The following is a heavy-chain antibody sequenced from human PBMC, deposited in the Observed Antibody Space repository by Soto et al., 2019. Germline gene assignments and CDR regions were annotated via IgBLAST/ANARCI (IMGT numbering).Heavy chain of an antibody. D-gene: IGHD3-10*01. CDR2: ISSNGGST. CDR3: ARGRRITRGYYFDY. J-gene: IGHJ4*02. V-gene: IGHV3-64*02. Sequence: GSLRLSCAASGFTFSSYAMHWVRQAPGKGLEYVSAISSNGGSTYYADSVKGRFTISRDNSKNTLYLQMGSLRAEDMAVYYCARGRRITRGYYFDYWGQGTLVTVSS. CDR1: GFTFSSYA.